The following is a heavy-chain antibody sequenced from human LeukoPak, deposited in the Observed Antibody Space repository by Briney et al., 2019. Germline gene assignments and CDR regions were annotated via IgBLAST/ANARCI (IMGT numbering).Heavy chain of an antibody. CDR2: ISWNSGSI. CDR1: GFTFDDYA. Sequence: PGRSLRLSCAASGFTFDDYAMHWVRQAPGKGLEWVSGISWNSGSIGYADSVKGRFTISRDNAKNSLYLQMNSLRAEDTALYYCAKDMGDDSSGDPVDYWGQGTLVTVSS. J-gene: IGHJ4*02. D-gene: IGHD3-22*01. V-gene: IGHV3-9*01. CDR3: AKDMGDDSSGDPVDY.